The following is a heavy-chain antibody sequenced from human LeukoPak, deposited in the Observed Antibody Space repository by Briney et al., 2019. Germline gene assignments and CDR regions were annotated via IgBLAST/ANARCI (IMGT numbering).Heavy chain of an antibody. CDR3: ARHSPYRPYQSGNDTLTGYLPFWFDP. D-gene: IGHD3-9*01. V-gene: IGHV4-39*01. Sequence: SETLSLTCTVSGGSISSSSYYWGWIRQPPGKGLEWIGSIYYSGSTYYNPSLKGRVTISVDTSKNQFSLKLSSVTAADTAVYYCARHSPYRPYQSGNDTLTGYLPFWFDPWGQGTLVTVSS. CDR2: IYYSGST. CDR1: GGSISSSSYY. J-gene: IGHJ5*02.